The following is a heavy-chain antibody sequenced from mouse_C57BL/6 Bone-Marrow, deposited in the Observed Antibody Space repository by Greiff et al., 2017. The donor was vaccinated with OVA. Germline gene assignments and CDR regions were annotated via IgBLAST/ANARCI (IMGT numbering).Heavy chain of an antibody. V-gene: IGHV5-12*01. CDR1: GFTFSDYY. D-gene: IGHD1-1*01. J-gene: IGHJ4*01. CDR2: ISNGGGST. CDR3: ARQKGSRNAMDY. Sequence: EVMLVESGGGLVQPGGSLKLSCAASGFTFSDYYMSWVRQTPEKRLEWVAYISNGGGSTYYPDTVKGRFTISRDTAKNTLYLQMSRLKSEDTAMYDCARQKGSRNAMDYWGQGTSVTVSS.